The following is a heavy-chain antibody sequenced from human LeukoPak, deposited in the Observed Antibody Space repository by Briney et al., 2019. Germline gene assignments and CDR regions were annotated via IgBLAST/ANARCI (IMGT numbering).Heavy chain of an antibody. CDR1: GFTFSSYS. J-gene: IGHJ6*03. CDR2: ISSSSSYI. D-gene: IGHD3-9*01. V-gene: IGHV3-21*01. CDR3: AREGGYDILTGYYYYYYYMDV. Sequence: GGSLRLSCAASGFTFSSYSMNWVRQAPGKGLEWVSSISSSSSYIYYADSVKGRFTISRDNAKNSLYLQMNSLRAEDTAVYYCAREGGYDILTGYYYYYYYMDVSGKGTTVTVSS.